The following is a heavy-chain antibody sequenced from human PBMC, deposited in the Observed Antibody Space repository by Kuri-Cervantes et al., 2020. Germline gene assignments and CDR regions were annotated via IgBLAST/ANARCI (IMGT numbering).Heavy chain of an antibody. Sequence: SETLSLTCTVSGVSISSSFFYWGWIRQPPGKGLEWIGSISNSGTPYYNPSLSSRVTMSVDTSKQQFSLKLGSVTAVDTAVYYCARLAIRYYFDYWGQGTLVTVSS. CDR1: GVSISSSFFY. D-gene: IGHD3-3*01. CDR2: ISNSGTP. J-gene: IGHJ4*02. V-gene: IGHV4-39*01. CDR3: ARLAIRYYFDY.